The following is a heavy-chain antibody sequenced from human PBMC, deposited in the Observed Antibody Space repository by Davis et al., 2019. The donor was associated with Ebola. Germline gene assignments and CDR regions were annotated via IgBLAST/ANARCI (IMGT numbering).Heavy chain of an antibody. Sequence: SVKVSCKASGGTFSSYAISWVRQAPGQGLDWMGGIIPIFGTANYAQKFQGRVTITADESTSTAYMELSSMRSEDTAVYYCARSTNVGSSWYGGDYYYYGMDVWGQGTTVTVSS. D-gene: IGHD6-13*01. CDR3: ARSTNVGSSWYGGDYYYYGMDV. CDR2: IIPIFGTA. V-gene: IGHV1-69*13. J-gene: IGHJ6*02. CDR1: GGTFSSYA.